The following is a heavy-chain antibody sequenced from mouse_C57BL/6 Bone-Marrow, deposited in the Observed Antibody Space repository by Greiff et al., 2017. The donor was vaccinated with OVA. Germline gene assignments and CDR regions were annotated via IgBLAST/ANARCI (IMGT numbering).Heavy chain of an antibody. CDR3: VRDSELGRGFAY. CDR1: GFTFNTYA. D-gene: IGHD4-1*01. V-gene: IGHV10-3*01. CDR2: IRSKSSNYAT. Sequence: EVKLVESGGGLVQPKGSLKLSCAASGFTFNTYAMHWVRQAPGTGLEWVARIRSKSSNYATYYAVSVKDRFTISRDDSQSMLYLQMNNLKTEDTAMYYCVRDSELGRGFAYWGQGTLVTVSA. J-gene: IGHJ3*01.